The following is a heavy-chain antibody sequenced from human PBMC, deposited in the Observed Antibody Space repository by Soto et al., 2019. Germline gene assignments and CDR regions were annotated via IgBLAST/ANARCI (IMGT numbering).Heavy chain of an antibody. V-gene: IGHV4-31*03. J-gene: IGHJ6*02. Sequence: QVQLQESGPGLVRPSQILSLNCTVSGGSMTSGGYYWNWIRHPPGMGLEWIGFIHNSGSLYYNLSLRSRLLISLDTSKNQFCLRLSSVTVADSAVYYCARRGDTLPSFYFGMDVWGQGTTVTVSS. CDR3: ARRGDTLPSFYFGMDV. CDR2: IHNSGSL. CDR1: GGSMTSGGYY. D-gene: IGHD2-21*02.